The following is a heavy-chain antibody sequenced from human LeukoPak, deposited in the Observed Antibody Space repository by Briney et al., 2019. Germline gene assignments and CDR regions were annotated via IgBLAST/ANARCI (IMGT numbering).Heavy chain of an antibody. Sequence: PGGSLRLSCAASGFTLSSYAMHWVRQAPGKGLEWVAFISYDGSNKYYADSVKGRFTISRDNSKNTLYLQMNSLRDEDTAVYYCARTTRLYYFDYWGQGTLVTVSS. D-gene: IGHD1-26*01. V-gene: IGHV3-30*04. CDR1: GFTLSSYA. CDR3: ARTTRLYYFDY. J-gene: IGHJ4*02. CDR2: ISYDGSNK.